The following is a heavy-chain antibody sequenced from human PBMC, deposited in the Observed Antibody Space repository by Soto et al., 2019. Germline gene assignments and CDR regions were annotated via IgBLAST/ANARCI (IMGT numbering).Heavy chain of an antibody. CDR3: AKDAPKYLWGSYQYFDY. CDR1: GFTFSSYD. Sequence: QVQLVESGGGVVQPGRSLRLSCAASGFTFSSYDMHWVRQAPGKGREWVSVISFDGSNKYYSDSVKGRFTISRDNSNNTLYLQVNSLRTDDTAVYYCAKDAPKYLWGSYQYFDYWGQGTLVTVSS. CDR2: ISFDGSNK. V-gene: IGHV3-30*18. J-gene: IGHJ4*02. D-gene: IGHD3-16*02.